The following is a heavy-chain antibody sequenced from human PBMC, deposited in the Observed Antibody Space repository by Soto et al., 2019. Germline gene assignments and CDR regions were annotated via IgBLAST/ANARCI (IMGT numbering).Heavy chain of an antibody. Sequence: GGSLRLSCAASGFTFSSYSMNWVRQAPGKGLEWVSSISSSSSYIYYADSVKGRFTISRDNAKNSLYLQMNSLRAEDTAVYYCAREQGGLSPFDYWGQGTLVTVSS. J-gene: IGHJ4*02. V-gene: IGHV3-21*01. CDR1: GFTFSSYS. CDR2: ISSSSSYI. D-gene: IGHD1-26*01. CDR3: AREQGGLSPFDY.